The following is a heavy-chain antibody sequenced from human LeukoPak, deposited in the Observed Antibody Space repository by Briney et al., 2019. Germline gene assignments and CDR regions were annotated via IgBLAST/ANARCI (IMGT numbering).Heavy chain of an antibody. CDR1: GGTFSSYA. J-gene: IGHJ4*02. D-gene: IGHD3-10*01. CDR2: IIPIFGTA. Sequence: ASVKVSCKASGGTFSSYAISWVRQATGQGLEWMGGIIPIFGTANYAQKFQGRVTITTDESTSTAYMELSSLRSEDTAVYYCAREGRYGSYYFDYWGQGTLVTVSS. V-gene: IGHV1-69*05. CDR3: AREGRYGSYYFDY.